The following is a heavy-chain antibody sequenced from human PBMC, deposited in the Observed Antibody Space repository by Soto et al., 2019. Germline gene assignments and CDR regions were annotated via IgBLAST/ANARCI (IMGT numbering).Heavy chain of an antibody. CDR2: INAGNLNT. J-gene: IGHJ4*02. CDR1: GYTFTSYV. Sequence: QVQLVPSGAEVKKPGASVKVSCKASGYTFTSYVIHWVRLAPGQRLEWMGWINAGNLNTRYSENFQGRVSIVRDTAASTVYMELSSLSSDDTAVYYCARGGVGIQLWPTFHYWGQGTLVTVSS. CDR3: ARGGVGIQLWPTFHY. D-gene: IGHD5-18*01. V-gene: IGHV1-3*01.